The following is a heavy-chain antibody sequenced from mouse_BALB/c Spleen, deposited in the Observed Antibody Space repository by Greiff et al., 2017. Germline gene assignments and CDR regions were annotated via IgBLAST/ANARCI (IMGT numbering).Heavy chain of an antibody. J-gene: IGHJ4*01. Sequence: EVKLVESGGGLVKPGGSLKLSCAASGFTFSDYYMYWVRPTPEKRLEWVATISDGGSYTYYPDSVKGRFTISRDNAKNNLYLQMSSLKSEDTAMYYCARGGRGYAMDYWGQGTSVTVSS. CDR1: GFTFSDYY. CDR3: ARGGRGYAMDY. CDR2: ISDGGSYT. V-gene: IGHV5-4*02.